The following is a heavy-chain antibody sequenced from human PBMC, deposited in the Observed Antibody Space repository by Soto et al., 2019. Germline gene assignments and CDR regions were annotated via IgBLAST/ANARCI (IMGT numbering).Heavy chain of an antibody. J-gene: IGHJ4*02. V-gene: IGHV3-11*01. D-gene: IGHD3-22*01. CDR3: ARVVDSGYYPDY. Sequence: LRLSCAASGFTFSDYYMSWIRQAPGKGLEWVSYISSSGSTIYYADSVKGRFTISRDSAKNSLYLQMNSLRAEDTAVYYCARVVDSGYYPDYWGQGTLVTVSS. CDR2: ISSSGSTI. CDR1: GFTFSDYY.